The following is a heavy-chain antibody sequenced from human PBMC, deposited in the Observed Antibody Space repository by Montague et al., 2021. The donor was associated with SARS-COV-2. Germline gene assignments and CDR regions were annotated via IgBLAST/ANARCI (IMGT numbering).Heavy chain of an antibody. CDR1: GGSLSSRFYD. D-gene: IGHD3-10*01. J-gene: IGHJ4*02. Sequence: SETLSLTCTVSGGSLSSRFYDWGWIPPRPGKGLEGNMFKEEQASTYSNPWRKIPVTISVPTSKNQFSLNLSSATAADTAVYYCARGPYYGPGKPDQFDYWGQGTLVTVSS. CDR3: ARGPYYGPGKPDQFDY. CDR2: KEEQAST. V-gene: IGHV4-39*01.